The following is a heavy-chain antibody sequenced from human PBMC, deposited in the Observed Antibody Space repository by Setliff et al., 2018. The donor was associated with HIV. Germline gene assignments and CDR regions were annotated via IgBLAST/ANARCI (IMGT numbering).Heavy chain of an antibody. V-gene: IGHV1-69*05. CDR2: LIPLFDTA. Sequence: ASVKVSCKASGYTFSSYAIAWVRQAPGQGLEWMGGLIPLFDTADYAQKFQGRVNITTDEFTTTAFLELSGLRSDDTAVYYCARSLDRDYGDYVGYFDSWGQGTVVTVSS. D-gene: IGHD4-17*01. CDR3: ARSLDRDYGDYVGYFDS. J-gene: IGHJ4*02. CDR1: GYTFSSYA.